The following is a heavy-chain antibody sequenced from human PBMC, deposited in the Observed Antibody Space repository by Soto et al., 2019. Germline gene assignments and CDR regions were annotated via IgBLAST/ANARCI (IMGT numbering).Heavy chain of an antibody. CDR1: GYTFTSYY. CDR2: INPSGGST. Sequence: VASVKVSCKASGYTFTSYYMHWVRQAPGQGLEWMGIINPSGGSTSYAQKFQGRVTMTRDTSTSTVYMELSSLRSEDTAVYYCARDHLEDYYDSSGYYIFEYWGQGTRVTVSS. V-gene: IGHV1-46*01. J-gene: IGHJ4*02. D-gene: IGHD3-22*01. CDR3: ARDHLEDYYDSSGYYIFEY.